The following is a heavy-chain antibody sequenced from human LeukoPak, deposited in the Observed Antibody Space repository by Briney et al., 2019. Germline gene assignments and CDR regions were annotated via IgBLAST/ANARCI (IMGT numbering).Heavy chain of an antibody. D-gene: IGHD3-10*01. CDR1: GYTFTGYY. CDR3: ARRGYYGSGSYYPTLYYYYGMDV. Sequence: SVKVSCKASGYTFTGYYMHWVRQAPGQGLEWMGGIIPIFGTANYAQKFQGRVTITADESTSTAYMELSSLRSEDTAVYYCARRGYYGSGSYYPTLYYYYGMDVWGQGTTVTVSS. J-gene: IGHJ6*02. V-gene: IGHV1-69*13. CDR2: IIPIFGTA.